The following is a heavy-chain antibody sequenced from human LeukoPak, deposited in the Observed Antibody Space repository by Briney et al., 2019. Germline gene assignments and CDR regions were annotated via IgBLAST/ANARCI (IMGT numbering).Heavy chain of an antibody. Sequence: GGSLRLSCAVSGFTVSTYVMHWVRRAPGEGLVWVSRINHDGSDISYADSVKGRSTISGDNAKNTLYLQMNSLRADDTAIYYCVRDSNFKIDYWGQGTLVTVSS. CDR2: INHDGSDI. CDR3: VRDSNFKIDY. J-gene: IGHJ4*02. CDR1: GFTVSTYV. D-gene: IGHD5-24*01. V-gene: IGHV3-74*01.